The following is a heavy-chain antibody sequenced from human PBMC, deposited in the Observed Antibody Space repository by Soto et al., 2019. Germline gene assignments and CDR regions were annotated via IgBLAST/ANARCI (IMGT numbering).Heavy chain of an antibody. J-gene: IGHJ4*02. V-gene: IGHV1-69*13. Sequence: GASVKVSCKASGGTFSSYAISWVRQAPGQGLGWMGGIIPIFGTANYAQKFQGRVTITADESTSTAYMELSSLRSEDTAVYYCARDRYYYDSSGYYYYFDYWGQGTLVTVSS. D-gene: IGHD3-22*01. CDR1: GGTFSSYA. CDR3: ARDRYYYDSSGYYYYFDY. CDR2: IIPIFGTA.